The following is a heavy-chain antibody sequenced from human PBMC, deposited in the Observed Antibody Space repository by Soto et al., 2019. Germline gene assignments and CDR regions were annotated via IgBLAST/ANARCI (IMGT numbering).Heavy chain of an antibody. J-gene: IGHJ5*02. D-gene: IGHD6-19*01. CDR3: ARGESGWSPGWFDP. CDR2: VNGYNNKR. V-gene: IGHV1-18*01. CDR1: GYTFNTFG. Sequence: ASVKVSCKASGYTFNTFGITWVRQAPGQGLEWMGCVNGYNNKRDYAQKFQGRITLTTNPSTSTSYMELSSLTSEDTAVYYCARGESGWSPGWFDPWG.